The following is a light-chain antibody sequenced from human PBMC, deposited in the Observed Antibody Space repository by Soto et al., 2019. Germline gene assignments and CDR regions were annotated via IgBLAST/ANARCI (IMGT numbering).Light chain of an antibody. CDR3: QKYNTAPLT. J-gene: IGKJ5*01. CDR1: QDISVY. Sequence: DIQMTQSPSSLSASVGDRVTITCRASQDISVYLAWYQQKPGKVPKLLIYAASTLQSGVPSRFSGSGSGTDFTLTISSLQPEDVATYYCQKYNTAPLTFGQGTHLEIK. V-gene: IGKV1-27*01. CDR2: AAS.